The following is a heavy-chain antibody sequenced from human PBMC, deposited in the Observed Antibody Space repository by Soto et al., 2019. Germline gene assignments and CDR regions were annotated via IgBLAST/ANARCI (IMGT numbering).Heavy chain of an antibody. CDR3: ARVVEAPGGPYFDY. CDR1: GGSISSYY. V-gene: IGHV4-59*01. J-gene: IGHJ4*02. D-gene: IGHD3-10*01. Sequence: SETLSLTCTVSGGSISSYYWSWIRQPPGKGLEWIGYIYYSGSTNYNPSLKSRVTISVDTSKNQFSLKLSSVTAADTAVYYCARVVEAPGGPYFDYWGQGTLVTVSS. CDR2: IYYSGST.